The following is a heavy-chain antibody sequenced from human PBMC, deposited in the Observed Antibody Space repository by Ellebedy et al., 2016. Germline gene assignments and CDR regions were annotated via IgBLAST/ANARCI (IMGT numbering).Heavy chain of an antibody. CDR3: ARDRKVRGVIYYYYGMDV. Sequence: ASVKVSXXASGYTFTSYGISWVRQAPGQGLEWMGWISAYNGNTNYAQKLQGRVTMTTDTSTSTAYMELRSLRSDDTAVYYCARDRKVRGVIYYYYGMDVWGQGTTVTVSS. CDR1: GYTFTSYG. D-gene: IGHD3-10*01. J-gene: IGHJ6*02. V-gene: IGHV1-18*01. CDR2: ISAYNGNT.